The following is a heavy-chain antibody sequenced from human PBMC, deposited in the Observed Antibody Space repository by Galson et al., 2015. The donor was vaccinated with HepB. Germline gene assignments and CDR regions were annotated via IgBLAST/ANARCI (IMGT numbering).Heavy chain of an antibody. D-gene: IGHD4-17*01. CDR1: GFTFSSYA. CDR3: AKVDGDYVGPWYFDL. CDR2: ISGSGGST. J-gene: IGHJ2*01. Sequence: SLRLSCAASGFTFSSYAMSWVRQAPGKGLEWVSAISGSGGSTYYADSVKGRFTISRDNSKNTLYLQMNSLRAEDTAVYYCAKVDGDYVGPWYFDLWGRGTLVTVSS. V-gene: IGHV3-23*01.